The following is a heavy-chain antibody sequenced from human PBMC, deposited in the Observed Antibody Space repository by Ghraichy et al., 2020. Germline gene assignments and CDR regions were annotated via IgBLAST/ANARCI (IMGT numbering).Heavy chain of an antibody. Sequence: LSLTCTVSGGFISTYYWSWIRQPPGKGLEWIGYIYDSGTTSYNPSLKSRVTISVDTSKNQFSLKLNSVTAADTAVYYCARSSGLAVTATAEYFQHWGQGTLVTVSS. CDR3: ARSSGLAVTATAEYFQH. CDR1: GGFISTYY. CDR2: IYDSGTT. D-gene: IGHD2-15*01. V-gene: IGHV4-59*13. J-gene: IGHJ1*01.